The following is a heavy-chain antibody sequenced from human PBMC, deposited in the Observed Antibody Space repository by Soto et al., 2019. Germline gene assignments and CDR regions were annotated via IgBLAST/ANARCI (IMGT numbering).Heavy chain of an antibody. D-gene: IGHD3-9*01. CDR1: GFTFSSYA. V-gene: IGHV3-23*01. Sequence: GGSLRLSCAASGFTFSSYAMSWVRQAPGKGLEWVSAISGSGGSTYYADSVKGRFTISRDNSKNTLYLQMNSLRAEDTAVYYCAKARGTYYDILTGYSAIYYFDYWGQGTLFTVSS. CDR2: ISGSGGST. J-gene: IGHJ4*02. CDR3: AKARGTYYDILTGYSAIYYFDY.